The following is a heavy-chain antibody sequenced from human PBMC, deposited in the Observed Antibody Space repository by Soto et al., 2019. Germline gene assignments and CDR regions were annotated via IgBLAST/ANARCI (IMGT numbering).Heavy chain of an antibody. V-gene: IGHV1-69*12. CDR1: GGTFSSYG. Sequence: QVQLVQSGAEVKEPGSSVKVSCKASGGTFSSYGISWVRQAPGLGLEWMGGIIPIFGTTNYAQKFQGRVTITADDMELSSLRSEDTAVYYCARGPPAYYFDYWGKGTLVTVSS. CDR3: ARGPPAYYFDY. J-gene: IGHJ4*02. CDR2: IIPIFGTT.